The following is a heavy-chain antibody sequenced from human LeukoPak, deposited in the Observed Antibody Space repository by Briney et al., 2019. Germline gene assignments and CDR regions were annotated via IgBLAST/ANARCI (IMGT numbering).Heavy chain of an antibody. CDR1: GFTFSSYA. CDR3: AKAGYGSGIINRFDP. D-gene: IGHD3-10*01. CDR2: ISGSGGKT. Sequence: TGGSLRLSCAASGFTFSSYAMSWVRQAPGKGLEWVSAISGSGGKTYYADSVKGRFTISRDNSKNTLYLQMNSLRAEDTAVYYCAKAGYGSGIINRFDPWGQGTLVTVSS. J-gene: IGHJ5*02. V-gene: IGHV3-23*01.